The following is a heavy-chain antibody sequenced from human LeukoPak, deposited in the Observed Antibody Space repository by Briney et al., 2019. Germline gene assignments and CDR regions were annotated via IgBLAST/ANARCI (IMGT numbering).Heavy chain of an antibody. D-gene: IGHD3-10*01. V-gene: IGHV3-7*03. CDR3: AKGMYYYGSGSARFDY. J-gene: IGHJ4*02. Sequence: PGGSLRLSCAASGFTFSSYRMSWVRQAPGKGLEWVANIKQDGSEKYYVDSVKGRFTISRDNSKNTLYLQMNSLRAEDTAVYYCAKGMYYYGSGSARFDYWGQGTLVTVSS. CDR1: GFTFSSYR. CDR2: IKQDGSEK.